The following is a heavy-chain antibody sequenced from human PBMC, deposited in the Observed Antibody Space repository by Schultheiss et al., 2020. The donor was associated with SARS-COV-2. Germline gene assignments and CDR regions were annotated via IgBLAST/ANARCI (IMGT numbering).Heavy chain of an antibody. V-gene: IGHV4-31*01. CDR1: GGSISSGGYY. D-gene: IGHD2-15*01. CDR3: ARSDSEVVSLNVDY. CDR2: IYYSGST. J-gene: IGHJ4*02. Sequence: SETLSLTCTVSGGSISSGGYYWSWIRQHPGKGLEWIGYIYYSGSTYYNPSLKSLVTISVDTSKNQFSLILSSVTAADTAVYYCARSDSEVVSLNVDYWGQGTLVTVSS.